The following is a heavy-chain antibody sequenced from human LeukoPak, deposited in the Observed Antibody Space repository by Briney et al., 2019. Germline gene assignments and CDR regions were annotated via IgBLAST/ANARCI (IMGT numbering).Heavy chain of an antibody. V-gene: IGHV3-23*01. D-gene: IGHD3-22*01. J-gene: IGHJ4*02. CDR3: AKSSYYDSSGYYREYYFDY. Sequence: GGSLRLSCAASGFIFRIYAMSWVRQAPGKGLEWVSDLSGSGDKTFYADSVRGRFTISRDNSKNTLYLQMNSLRAEDTAVYYRAKSSYYDSSGYYREYYFDYWGQGTLVTVSS. CDR1: GFIFRIYA. CDR2: LSGSGDKT.